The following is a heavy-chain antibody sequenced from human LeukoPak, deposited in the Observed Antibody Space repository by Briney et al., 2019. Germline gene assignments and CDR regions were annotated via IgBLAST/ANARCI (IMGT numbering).Heavy chain of an antibody. CDR1: GFTIRSYS. J-gene: IGHJ5*02. V-gene: IGHV3-21*01. CDR3: ARDPLRSYNWFDP. CDR2: ISSSGSYI. Sequence: PGGSLRRSYAVSGFTIRSYSMNWVREAPGKGLEWDASISSSGSYIYYADSVKGRLTISRDNAKNSLYLQMNSLRAEDTAVYYCARDPLRSYNWFDPWGQGTLVTVSS.